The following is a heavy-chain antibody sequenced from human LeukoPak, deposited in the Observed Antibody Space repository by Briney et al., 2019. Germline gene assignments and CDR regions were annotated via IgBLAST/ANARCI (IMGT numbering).Heavy chain of an antibody. J-gene: IGHJ4*02. V-gene: IGHV4-4*07. CDR1: GASLSSNY. CDR3: ANGANSGSYFED. D-gene: IGHD1-26*01. CDR2: MYTSGNT. Sequence: SETLSLTCPVSGASLSSNYWSWIRQPAGKGLEWIGRMYTSGNTHYSPSLKSRVTMSVDTSKNRFSLNLTSVTAADTAVYYCANGANSGSYFEDWGQGTLVTVSS.